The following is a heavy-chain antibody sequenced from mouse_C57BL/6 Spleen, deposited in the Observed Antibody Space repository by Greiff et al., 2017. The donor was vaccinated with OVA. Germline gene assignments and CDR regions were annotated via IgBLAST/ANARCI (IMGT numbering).Heavy chain of an antibody. Sequence: VQLQQSGAELVRPGTSVKMSCKASGYTFTNYWIGWAKQRPGHGLEWIGDIYPGGGYTNYNEKFKGKATLTVDKSSTTAYMQISTLTSEYSAIYYSARSITAGPFDYWGQGTTLTVSS. V-gene: IGHV1-63*01. D-gene: IGHD1-1*01. CDR3: ARSITAGPFDY. J-gene: IGHJ2*01. CDR1: GYTFTNYW. CDR2: IYPGGGYT.